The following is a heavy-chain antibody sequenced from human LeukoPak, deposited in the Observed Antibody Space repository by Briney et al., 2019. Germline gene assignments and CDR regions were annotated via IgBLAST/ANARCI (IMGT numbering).Heavy chain of an antibody. J-gene: IGHJ3*02. CDR2: IYYSGST. CDR1: GGSISSSSYY. D-gene: IGHD6-19*01. Sequence: SETLSLTCTVSGGSISSSSYYWGWIRQPPGKGLERIGSIYYSGSTYYNPSLKSRVTISVDTSKNQFSLKLSSVTAADTAVYYCARDSSGEAHAFDIWGQGTMVTVSS. V-gene: IGHV4-39*07. CDR3: ARDSSGEAHAFDI.